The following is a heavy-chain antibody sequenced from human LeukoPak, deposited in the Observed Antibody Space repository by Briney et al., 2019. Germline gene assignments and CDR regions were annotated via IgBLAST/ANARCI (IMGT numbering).Heavy chain of an antibody. CDR3: AKGHDTSTWFGTWLDP. V-gene: IGHV3-30*18. D-gene: IGHD3-10*01. CDR1: GFTFSTYA. J-gene: IGHJ5*02. CDR2: ISSDGSNE. Sequence: PGRPLRLSCGASGFTFSTYAMHWVRQTPDKGLDWVAVISSDGSNENYADSVKGRFIISRDNSKNTLFLRMNNLTPEDTAVYYCAKGHDTSTWFGTWLDPWGQGTLVTVSS.